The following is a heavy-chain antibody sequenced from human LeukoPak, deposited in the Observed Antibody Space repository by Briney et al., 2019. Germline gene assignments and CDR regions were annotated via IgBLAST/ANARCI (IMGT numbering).Heavy chain of an antibody. V-gene: IGHV4-38-2*02. CDR3: ARHVSRRITMIVVVTYFDY. Sequence: SGPTLVKPTQTLTLTCTFSGFSLSTSGVGVGWIRQPPGKGLEWIGSIYHSGSTCYNPSLKSRVTISVDTSKNQFSLKLSSVTAADTAVYYCARHVSRRITMIVVVTYFDYWGQGTLVTISS. J-gene: IGHJ4*02. CDR2: IYHSGST. D-gene: IGHD3-22*01. CDR1: GFSLSTSGVG.